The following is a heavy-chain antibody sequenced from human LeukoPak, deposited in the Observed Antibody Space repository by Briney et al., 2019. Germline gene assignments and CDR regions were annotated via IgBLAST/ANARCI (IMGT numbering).Heavy chain of an antibody. J-gene: IGHJ3*02. CDR1: GDSISNSHW. D-gene: IGHD5-18*01. Sequence: SETLSLTCAVSGDSISNSHWWSWVRQPPGKGLEWIGVIYLTGDTDYNPSLKSRVTISIDKSKNQFSLKLTYVTAADTAVYYCARDLGVMVRAFDIWGQGTMVTVSS. V-gene: IGHV4-4*02. CDR3: ARDLGVMVRAFDI. CDR2: IYLTGDT.